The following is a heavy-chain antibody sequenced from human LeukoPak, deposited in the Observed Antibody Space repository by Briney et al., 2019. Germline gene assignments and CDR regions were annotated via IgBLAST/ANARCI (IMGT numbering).Heavy chain of an antibody. CDR1: GGSISSSSYY. J-gene: IGHJ5*02. CDR2: IYYSGST. Sequence: SETLSLTCTVSGGSISSSSYYWGWIRQPPGKGLEWIGSIYYSGSTYYNPSLKSRVTISVDTSKDRFSLKLSSVTAADTAVYYCAVGYSSSGDWFDPWGQGTLVTVSS. D-gene: IGHD5-18*01. V-gene: IGHV4-39*01. CDR3: AVGYSSSGDWFDP.